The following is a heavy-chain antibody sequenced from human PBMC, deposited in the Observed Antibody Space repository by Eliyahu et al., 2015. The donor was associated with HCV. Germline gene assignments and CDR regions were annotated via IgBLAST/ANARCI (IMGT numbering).Heavy chain of an antibody. CDR2: ISWNSGSI. J-gene: IGHJ3*02. CDR1: GFTFDDYA. Sequence: EVQLVESGGGLVQPGRSLRLSCAASGFTFDDYAMHWVRQAPGKGLEWVSGISWNSGSIGYADSVKGRFTISRDNAKNSLYLQMNSLRAEDTALYYCAKDIAAPIGGNDAFDIWGQGTMVTVSS. CDR3: AKDIAAPIGGNDAFDI. V-gene: IGHV3-9*01. D-gene: IGHD3-10*01.